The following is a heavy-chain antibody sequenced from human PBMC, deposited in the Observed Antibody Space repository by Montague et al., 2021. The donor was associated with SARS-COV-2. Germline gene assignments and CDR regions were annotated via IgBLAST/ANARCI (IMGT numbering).Heavy chain of an antibody. CDR2: INHSGGT. V-gene: IGHV4-34*01. CDR3: ARGLPDVTVILVFVGASLYFDS. Sequence: SETLSLTCAVYGGSFSGHSWTWIRQPPGKGLEWIGEINHSGGTNYNPSLKSRVTISVDTSKNQFSLKLSSLTAADTAVYYCARGLPDVTVILVFVGASLYFDSWGQGALVTVSS. CDR1: GGSFSGHS. D-gene: IGHD3-22*01. J-gene: IGHJ4*02.